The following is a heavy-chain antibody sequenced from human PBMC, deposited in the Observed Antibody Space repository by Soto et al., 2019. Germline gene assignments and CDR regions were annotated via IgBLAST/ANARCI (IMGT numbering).Heavy chain of an antibody. J-gene: IGHJ4*02. CDR2: SSNSGTFS. V-gene: IGHV3-11*06. Sequence: LRLSCEGSGFTFSDYYISWIRQAPGKGLEWISYSSNSGTFSRYADSVKGRFSISRDNTKNLLYLQMNSLRAEDTAVYYCARSGDNYNRLDYWGQGTPVTVSS. D-gene: IGHD1-1*01. CDR3: ARSGDNYNRLDY. CDR1: GFTFSDYY.